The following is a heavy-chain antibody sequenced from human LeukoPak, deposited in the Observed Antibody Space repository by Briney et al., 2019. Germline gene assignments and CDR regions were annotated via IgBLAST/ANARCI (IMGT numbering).Heavy chain of an antibody. J-gene: IGHJ4*02. V-gene: IGHV4-39*07. D-gene: IGHD3-22*01. CDR3: ASTGYYDSSGYPR. CDR1: GGSISSSSYY. Sequence: PSETLSLTCTVSGGSISSSSYYWGWIRQPPGKGLEWIGYIYYSGSTYYNPSLKSRVTISVDTSKNQFSLKLSSVTAADTAVYYCASTGYYDSSGYPRWGQGTLVTVSS. CDR2: IYYSGST.